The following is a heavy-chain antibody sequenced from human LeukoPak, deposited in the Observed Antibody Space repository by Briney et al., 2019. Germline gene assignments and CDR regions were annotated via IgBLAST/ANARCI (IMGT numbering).Heavy chain of an antibody. V-gene: IGHV1-46*01. CDR1: GYTFTSYY. J-gene: IGHJ1*01. CDR3: ARGTYYYDSSGYYYSYFQH. Sequence: ASVRVSCKASGYTFTSYYMHWVRQAPGQGLEWMGIINPSGGSTSYAQKFQGRVTITADESTSTAYMELSSLRSEDTAVYYCARGTYYYDSSGYYYSYFQHWGQGTLVTVSS. D-gene: IGHD3-22*01. CDR2: INPSGGST.